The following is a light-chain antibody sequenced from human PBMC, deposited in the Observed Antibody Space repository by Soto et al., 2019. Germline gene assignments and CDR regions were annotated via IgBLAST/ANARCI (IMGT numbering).Light chain of an antibody. V-gene: IGKV1-9*01. CDR2: AAS. J-gene: IGKJ4*01. CDR1: QGISSY. CDR3: QQLNSYPHLT. Sequence: IQLTQSPSSLSASVGDRVTITCRASQGISSYLAWYQQKPGKAPKLLIYAASTLQSGVPSRFSGSGSGTDFTLTISRLQPEDFATYYCQQLNSYPHLTFGGGTKVEIK.